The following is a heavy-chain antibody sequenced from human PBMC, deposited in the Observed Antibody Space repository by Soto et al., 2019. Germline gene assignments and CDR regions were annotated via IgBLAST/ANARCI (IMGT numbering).Heavy chain of an antibody. J-gene: IGHJ5*02. Sequence: QVQLQESGPGLVKPSQTLSLTCTVSGGSISSGAYYWSWIRQHSEKGLEWIGYMHYSGIAYYNPSLTSRVTISVATSMNQFSLKLSSVPAADTAVYYCARYYFDNSGYSTWFDPWGRGTLVTVSP. CDR2: MHYSGIA. CDR3: ARYYFDNSGYSTWFDP. V-gene: IGHV4-31*03. CDR1: GGSISSGAYY. D-gene: IGHD3-22*01.